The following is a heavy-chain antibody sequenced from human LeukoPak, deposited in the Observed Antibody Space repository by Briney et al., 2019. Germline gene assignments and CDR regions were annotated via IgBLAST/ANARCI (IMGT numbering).Heavy chain of an antibody. Sequence: PGGSLRLSCAASGFTVSSNYMSWVRQAPGKGLEWVSVIYSGGSTYYADSVEGRFTISRDNSKNTLYLQMNSLRAEDTAVYYCARVSVPQVYYYMDVWGKGTTVTVSS. D-gene: IGHD6-6*01. CDR1: GFTVSSNY. V-gene: IGHV3-53*01. J-gene: IGHJ6*03. CDR2: IYSGGST. CDR3: ARVSVPQVYYYMDV.